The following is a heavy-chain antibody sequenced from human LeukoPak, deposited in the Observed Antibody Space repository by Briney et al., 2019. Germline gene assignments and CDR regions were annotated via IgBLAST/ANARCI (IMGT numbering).Heavy chain of an antibody. CDR3: ARRAGAYSHPYDY. Sequence: GGSLRLSCTASGFTFTSYAMHWVRQAPGKGLEWVAVISYDGSNKYYADSVKGRFTISRDNSKNTLYLQMNSLRAEDTAVYYCARRAGAYSHPYDYWGQGTLVTVSS. CDR1: GFTFTSYA. V-gene: IGHV3-30*04. D-gene: IGHD4/OR15-4a*01. J-gene: IGHJ4*02. CDR2: ISYDGSNK.